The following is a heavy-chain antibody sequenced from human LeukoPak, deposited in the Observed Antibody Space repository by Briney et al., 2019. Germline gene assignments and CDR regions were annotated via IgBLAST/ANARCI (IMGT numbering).Heavy chain of an antibody. CDR1: GFIFDTYG. CDR3: AKDQTYYYYDSSGYWGYFDY. D-gene: IGHD3-22*01. J-gene: IGHJ4*02. V-gene: IGHV3-23*01. CDR2: ITPSGGTS. Sequence: PGGTLRLSCAASGFIFDTYGMNWVRQAPGKGLEWVSGITPSGGTSYYADSVKGRFTISRDNSKNTLYLQMNSLRAEDTAVYYCAKDQTYYYYDSSGYWGYFDYWGQGTLVAVSS.